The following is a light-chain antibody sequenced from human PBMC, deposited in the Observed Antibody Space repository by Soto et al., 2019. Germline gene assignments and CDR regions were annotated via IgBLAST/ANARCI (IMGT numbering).Light chain of an antibody. Sequence: DIQMTQSPSSLSASVGDRVTITCRASQNVAHFLNWYQQKPGKAPKLLIYATSSLHSGVPSRFSGSGFGTDFTLTISSLKTEEFSTYYCQQNYRTPQITLGQGTRLEIK. J-gene: IGKJ5*01. CDR1: QNVAHF. V-gene: IGKV1-39*01. CDR3: QQNYRTPQIT. CDR2: ATS.